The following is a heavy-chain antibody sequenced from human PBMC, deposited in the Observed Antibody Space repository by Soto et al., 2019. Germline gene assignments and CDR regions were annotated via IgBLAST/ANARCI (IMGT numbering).Heavy chain of an antibody. CDR2: IYYSGST. Sequence: QVQLQESGPGLVKPSQTLSLTCTVSGGSISSGDYYWSWIRQPPGKGLEWIGFIYYSGSTYYNPSLKSRVNISVDTSKHQFSLKLSSVTAADTAVYYCARWWFGEFFDYWGQGTLVTVSS. V-gene: IGHV4-30-4*01. J-gene: IGHJ4*02. D-gene: IGHD3-10*01. CDR1: GGSISSGDYY. CDR3: ARWWFGEFFDY.